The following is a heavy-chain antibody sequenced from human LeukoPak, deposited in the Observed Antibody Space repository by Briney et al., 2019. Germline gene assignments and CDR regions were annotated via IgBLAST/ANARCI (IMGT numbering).Heavy chain of an antibody. Sequence: GGSLRLSCAASGLTFRSYTMSWVRQAPGKGLEWVSSISDNGGSTYYTDSVKGRFTISRDNSKNTLYLQMSGLRAEDTALYYCAKDGDFWSGYLPYYFDLWGQGTLLTVSS. CDR3: AKDGDFWSGYLPYYFDL. J-gene: IGHJ4*02. D-gene: IGHD3-3*01. CDR1: GLTFRSYT. V-gene: IGHV3-23*01. CDR2: ISDNGGST.